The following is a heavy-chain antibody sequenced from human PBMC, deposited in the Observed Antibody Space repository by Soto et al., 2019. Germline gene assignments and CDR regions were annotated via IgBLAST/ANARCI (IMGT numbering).Heavy chain of an antibody. Sequence: QVQLQESGPRLVTPSETLTLTCSLSGGSITNHYWGWIRQPPGKGLEFIGRFYPSGRAHYNPSLQRRVTMSVDTSKTQFSLKVNSVTAADTAIYYCARDYDVNTAVDYWYFDLWGRGTLVTVSS. J-gene: IGHJ2*01. D-gene: IGHD5-18*01. CDR3: ARDYDVNTAVDYWYFDL. CDR1: GGSITNHY. V-gene: IGHV4-4*07. CDR2: FYPSGRA.